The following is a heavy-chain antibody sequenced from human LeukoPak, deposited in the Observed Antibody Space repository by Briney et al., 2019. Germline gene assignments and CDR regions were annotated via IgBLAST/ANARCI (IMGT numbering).Heavy chain of an antibody. CDR1: GFTFSSYA. V-gene: IGHV3-23*01. Sequence: GGSLRLSCAASGFTFSSYAMSWVRQAPGKGLEWVSAIRGSGGSTYYADSVKGRFTISRDNSKNTLYLQMNSLRAEDTAVYYCAKHMRGYSYGYFDYWGQGTLVTVSS. J-gene: IGHJ4*02. D-gene: IGHD5-18*01. CDR3: AKHMRGYSYGYFDY. CDR2: IRGSGGST.